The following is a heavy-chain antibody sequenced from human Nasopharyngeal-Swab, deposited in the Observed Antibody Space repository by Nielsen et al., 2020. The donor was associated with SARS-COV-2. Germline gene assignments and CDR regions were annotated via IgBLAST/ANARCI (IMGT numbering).Heavy chain of an antibody. V-gene: IGHV6-1*01. J-gene: IGHJ4*02. Sequence: TLSLTCAISGDSVSSHSAGWNWIRQSPSRGLEWLGRTLYRSKWYNDYAESVKSRIAVDPDTSKNQFSLQLNSVTPEDTAVYYCARGRDFSFDSWGQGTLVTASS. CDR1: GDSVSSHSAG. CDR2: TLYRSKWYN. CDR3: ARGRDFSFDS. D-gene: IGHD3-3*01.